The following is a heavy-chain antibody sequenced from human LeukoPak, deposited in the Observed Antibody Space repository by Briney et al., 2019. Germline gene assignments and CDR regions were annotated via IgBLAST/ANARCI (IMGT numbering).Heavy chain of an antibody. V-gene: IGHV5-51*01. CDR1: GYSFTSYW. Sequence: GESLKISCKGSGYSFTSYWIGWVRQVPGKGLEWMGIIYPGDSDTRYSPSFQGQVTISADKSISTAYLQWSSLKASDTAMYYCARLRCGGDCYPGYFDYWGQGTLVTVSS. CDR3: ARLRCGGDCYPGYFDY. D-gene: IGHD2-21*02. CDR2: IYPGDSDT. J-gene: IGHJ4*02.